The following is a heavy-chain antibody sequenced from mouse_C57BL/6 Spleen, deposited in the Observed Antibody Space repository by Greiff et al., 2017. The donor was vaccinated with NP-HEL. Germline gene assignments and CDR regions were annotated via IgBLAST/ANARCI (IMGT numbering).Heavy chain of an antibody. CDR1: GFTFSSYA. CDR2: ISDGGSYT. J-gene: IGHJ2*01. V-gene: IGHV5-4*01. Sequence: DVQLVESGGGLVKPGGSLKLSCAASGFTFSSYAMSWVRQTPEKRLEWVATISDGGSYTYYPDNVKGRFTISRDNAKNNLYLQMSHLKSEDTAMYYCARAYYDPTGGFDYWGQGTTLTVSS. CDR3: ARAYYDPTGGFDY. D-gene: IGHD2-10*01.